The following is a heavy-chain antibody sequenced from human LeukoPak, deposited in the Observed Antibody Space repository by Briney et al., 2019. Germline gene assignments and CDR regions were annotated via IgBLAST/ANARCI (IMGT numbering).Heavy chain of an antibody. CDR1: GYTFTGYY. CDR2: INANSGGT. D-gene: IGHD3-9*01. Sequence: GASLRLSCKASGYTFTGYYMHWVRQAPGQGLEWMGCINANSGGTNYAQTFQGRVTMTRDTSMSTVYLQMNRLRSDDTAVYYCARPTYDILTGWQSYYFDYWGQGTLVTVSS. J-gene: IGHJ4*02. V-gene: IGHV1-2*02. CDR3: ARPTYDILTGWQSYYFDY.